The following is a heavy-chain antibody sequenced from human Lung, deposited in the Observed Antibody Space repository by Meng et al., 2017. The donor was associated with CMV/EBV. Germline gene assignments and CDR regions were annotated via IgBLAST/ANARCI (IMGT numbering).Heavy chain of an antibody. CDR2: IYYSGST. CDR3: ARIFWSGYSPAEYYYGMDV. D-gene: IGHD3-3*01. CDR1: GGSISSSSYY. Sequence: SETLSLXCTVSGGSISSSSYYWGWIRQPPGKGLEWIGSIYYSGSTYYNPSLKSRVTISVDTSKNQFSLKLSSVTAADTAVYYCARIFWSGYSPAEYYYGMDVWGQGTTVTVS. J-gene: IGHJ6*02. V-gene: IGHV4-39*01.